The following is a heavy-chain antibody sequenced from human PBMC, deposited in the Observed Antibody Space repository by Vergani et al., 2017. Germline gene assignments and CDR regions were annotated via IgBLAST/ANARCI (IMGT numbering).Heavy chain of an antibody. Sequence: QVQLVQSGAEVKKPGSSVKVSCKASGGTFSSYAISWVRQAPGQGLEWMGGIIPIFGTANYAQKFQGRVTITADESTSTAYMELSSLRSEDTAVYYCARDKRAVVRPYSSGWYSWFDPWGQGTLVTVSS. CDR1: GGTFSSYA. CDR2: IIPIFGTA. D-gene: IGHD6-19*01. J-gene: IGHJ5*02. V-gene: IGHV1-69*12. CDR3: ARDKRAVVRPYSSGWYSWFDP.